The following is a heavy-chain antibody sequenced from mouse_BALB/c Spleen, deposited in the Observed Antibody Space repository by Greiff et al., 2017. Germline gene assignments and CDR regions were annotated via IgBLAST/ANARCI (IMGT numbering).Heavy chain of an antibody. CDR1: GFTFSSYA. D-gene: IGHD2-3*01. V-gene: IGHV5-6-5*01. Sequence: EVQVVESGGGLVKPGGSLKLSCAASGFTFSSYAMSWVRQTPEKRLEWVASISSGGSTYYPDSVKGRFTISRDNARNILYLQMSSLRSEDTAMYYCARENGYYVAYWGQGTLVTVSA. CDR3: ARENGYYVAY. CDR2: ISSGGST. J-gene: IGHJ3*01.